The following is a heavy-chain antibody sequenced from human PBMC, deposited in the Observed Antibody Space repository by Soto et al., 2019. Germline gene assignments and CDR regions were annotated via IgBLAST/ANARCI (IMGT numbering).Heavy chain of an antibody. Sequence: QVQLQESGPGLVKPSQTLSLTCTVSGGSISSGGYYWSWIRQHPGKGLEWIGYIYYSGSTYYNPSLKSRVTISVDTSKNQFSLKLSSVTAADTAVYYCARVPRRHIVVVTAIEGWFDPWGQGTLVTVSS. V-gene: IGHV4-31*03. J-gene: IGHJ5*02. CDR3: ARVPRRHIVVVTAIEGWFDP. D-gene: IGHD2-21*02. CDR1: GGSISSGGYY. CDR2: IYYSGST.